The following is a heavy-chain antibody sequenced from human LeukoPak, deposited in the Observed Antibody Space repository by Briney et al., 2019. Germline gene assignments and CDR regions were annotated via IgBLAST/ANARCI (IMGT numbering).Heavy chain of an antibody. J-gene: IGHJ4*02. Sequence: GGSLRLSCAASGFTFSSYGMSWVRQAPGKGLEWVSAISGSGGSTYYADSVKGRFTISRDNSKNTLYLQMNSLRAEDTAVYYCARDPYPYGSGSQNDYWGQGTLVTVSS. CDR1: GFTFSSYG. CDR3: ARDPYPYGSGSQNDY. CDR2: ISGSGGST. V-gene: IGHV3-23*01. D-gene: IGHD3-10*01.